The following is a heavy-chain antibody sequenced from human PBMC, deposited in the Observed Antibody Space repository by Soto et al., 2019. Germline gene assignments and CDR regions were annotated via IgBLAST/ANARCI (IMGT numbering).Heavy chain of an antibody. Sequence: GGSLRLSCAASGFTFSSYAMNWVRQAPGKGLEWVSATSGGGVTTSYADSVKGRFTISRDNSKNTLYLQMNSLRAEDTAVYYCPKDRTTAAGYYFDYWGEGSMVTV. CDR2: TSGGGVTT. CDR3: PKDRTTAAGYYFDY. J-gene: IGHJ4*02. CDR1: GFTFSSYA. D-gene: IGHD6-13*01. V-gene: IGHV3-23*01.